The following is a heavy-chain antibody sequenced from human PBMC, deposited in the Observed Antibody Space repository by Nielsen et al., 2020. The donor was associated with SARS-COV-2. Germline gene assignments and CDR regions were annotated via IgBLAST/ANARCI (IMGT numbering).Heavy chain of an antibody. V-gene: IGHV4-39*01. CDR1: GGSISSSSYH. CDR2: IYYSGST. J-gene: IGHJ5*02. Sequence: SETLSLTCTVSGGSISSSSYHWGWIRQPPGKGLEWIGSIYYSGSTYYNPSLKSRVTISVDTSKNQFPLKLSSVTAADTAVYYCARHRITIFGVVPGNWFDPWGQGTLVTVSS. CDR3: ARHRITIFGVVPGNWFDP. D-gene: IGHD3-3*01.